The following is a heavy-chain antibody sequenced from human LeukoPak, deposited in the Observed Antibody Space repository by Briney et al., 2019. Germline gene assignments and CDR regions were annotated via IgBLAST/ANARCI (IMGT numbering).Heavy chain of an antibody. V-gene: IGHV4-39*07. CDR2: IYYSGST. D-gene: IGHD2-15*01. Sequence: PSETLSLTCTVSGGSISSSSYYWGWIRQPPGKGLEWIGSIYYSGSTYYNPSLKSRVPISVDTSKNQFSLKLSSVTAADTAVYYCARTRRRVGLGVDINWFDPWGQGTLVTVSS. CDR3: ARTRRRVGLGVDINWFDP. J-gene: IGHJ5*02. CDR1: GGSISSSSYY.